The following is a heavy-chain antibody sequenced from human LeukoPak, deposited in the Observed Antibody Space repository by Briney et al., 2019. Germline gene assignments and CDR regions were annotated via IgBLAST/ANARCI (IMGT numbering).Heavy chain of an antibody. V-gene: IGHV3-21*01. Sequence: GGSLRLSCAASGFTFSSYSMNWVRQAPGKGLEWVSSISSSSSYIYYTDSLKGRFTISRDNAKNSLYLQMNSLRAEDTAVYYCARENYGGNGFSRYYYYYMDVWGKGTTVTVSS. J-gene: IGHJ6*03. CDR1: GFTFSSYS. CDR3: ARENYGGNGFSRYYYYYMDV. CDR2: ISSSSSYI. D-gene: IGHD4-23*01.